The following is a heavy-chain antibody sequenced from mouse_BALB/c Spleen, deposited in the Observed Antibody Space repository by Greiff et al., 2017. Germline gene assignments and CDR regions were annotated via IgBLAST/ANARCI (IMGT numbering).Heavy chain of an antibody. J-gene: IGHJ4*01. Sequence: EVQLVESGGGLVQPGGSLKLSCAASGFTFSSYTMSWVRQTPEKRLEWVAYISNGGGSTYYPDTVKGRFTISRDNAKNTLYLQMSSLKSEDTAMYYCARFMIMTLYAMDYWGQGTSVTVSS. D-gene: IGHD2-4*01. CDR2: ISNGGGST. CDR1: GFTFSSYT. CDR3: ARFMIMTLYAMDY. V-gene: IGHV5-12-2*01.